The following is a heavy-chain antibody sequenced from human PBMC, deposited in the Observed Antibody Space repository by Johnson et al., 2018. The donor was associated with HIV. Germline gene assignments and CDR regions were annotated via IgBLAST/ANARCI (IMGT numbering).Heavy chain of an antibody. V-gene: IGHV3-13*01. CDR3: ARGSYDGDAFDI. Sequence: MLLVESGGGLVQPGGSLRLSCAASGFIFSNYDMHWVRQAAGNRLEWVSGIGNSGDTFYAESVKGRLTISREKAKNSLYLQMNSLRAEDTALYYCARGSYDGDAFDIWGQGTKVTVSS. CDR1: GFIFSNYD. J-gene: IGHJ3*02. D-gene: IGHD1-26*01. CDR2: IGNSGDT.